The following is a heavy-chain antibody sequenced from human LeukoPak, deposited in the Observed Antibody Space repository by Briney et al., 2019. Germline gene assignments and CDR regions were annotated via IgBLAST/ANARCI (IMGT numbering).Heavy chain of an antibody. J-gene: IGHJ4*02. CDR3: ARMVGSSYAPPDY. Sequence: ASVKVSCKASGYTFTSYDINWVRQATGQGLEWMGWMNPNSGNTGYAQKFQGRVTMTRNTSISTAYMELRSLRSDDTAVYYCARMVGSSYAPPDYWGQGTLVTVSS. D-gene: IGHD6-6*01. CDR2: MNPNSGNT. V-gene: IGHV1-8*01. CDR1: GYTFTSYD.